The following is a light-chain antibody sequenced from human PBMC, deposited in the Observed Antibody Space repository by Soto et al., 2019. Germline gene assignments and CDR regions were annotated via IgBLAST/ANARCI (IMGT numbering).Light chain of an antibody. CDR3: QPRRDWAPH. CDR2: DAS. Sequence: EIVLTQSPATLSLSPGERATLSCRASQSVSSYLAWYQQKPGQAPRLLIYDASNRATGIPARFSGSGSGTGFTPTIRRPEPDHFAVYYCQPRRDWAPHFGGGTKVQIK. V-gene: IGKV3-11*01. J-gene: IGKJ4*01. CDR1: QSVSSY.